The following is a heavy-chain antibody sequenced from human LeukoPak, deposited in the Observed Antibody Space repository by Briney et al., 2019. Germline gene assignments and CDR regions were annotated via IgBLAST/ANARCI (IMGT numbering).Heavy chain of an antibody. D-gene: IGHD6-19*01. CDR1: GYPFTGYY. J-gene: IGHJ4*02. CDR3: ARDSAIAVAGTIDY. V-gene: IGHV1-2*02. CDR2: INPNSGGT. Sequence: GASVKVSCKASGYPFTGYYLHWVRQAPGQGLEWMGWINPNSGGTNYAQKFQGRVTMTRDTSISTAYMELSRLRSDDTAVYYCARDSAIAVAGTIDYWGQGTLVTVSS.